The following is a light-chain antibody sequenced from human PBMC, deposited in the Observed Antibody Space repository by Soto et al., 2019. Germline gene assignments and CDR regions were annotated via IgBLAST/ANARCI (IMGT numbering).Light chain of an antibody. CDR3: QQYNNWLWT. CDR2: DAS. CDR1: QSVSRN. J-gene: IGKJ1*01. V-gene: IGKV3-15*01. Sequence: EIVMTQSPATLSVSPGERATLSCRASQSVSRNVAWYQQKPGQAPRLLIHDASTRATGISVRVSGSGSGTEFTLTISSLQSEDFAVYYGQQYNNWLWTFGQGTKVEIK.